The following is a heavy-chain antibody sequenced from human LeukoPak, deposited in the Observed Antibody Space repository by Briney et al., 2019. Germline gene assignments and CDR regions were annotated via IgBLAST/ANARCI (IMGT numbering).Heavy chain of an antibody. CDR3: ARAKGAATLFDY. CDR2: ISSNGGST. V-gene: IGHV3-64*01. D-gene: IGHD1-26*01. J-gene: IGHJ4*02. Sequence: GGSLRLSCAASGFTFSSYAMHWVRQAPGKGLEYVSAISSNGGSTYYANSVKGRFAISRDNSKNTLYLQMGSLRAEDMAVYYCARAKGAATLFDYWGQGTLVTVSS. CDR1: GFTFSSYA.